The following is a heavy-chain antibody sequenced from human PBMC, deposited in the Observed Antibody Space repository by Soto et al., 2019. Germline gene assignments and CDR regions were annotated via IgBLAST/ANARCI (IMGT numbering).Heavy chain of an antibody. D-gene: IGHD5-12*01. CDR2: IYYSGST. CDR3: AMGGGGSDFDLLRNFDY. Sequence: QVQLQESGPGLVKPSETLSLTCTVSGGSISSYYWSWIRQPPGKGLEWIGYIYYSGSTNYNPSLKSRVTISVDTSKNRSSLMLSSVSAADTAVYYCAMGGGGSDFDLLRNFDYWGQGTLVTVSS. J-gene: IGHJ4*02. CDR1: GGSISSYY. V-gene: IGHV4-59*08.